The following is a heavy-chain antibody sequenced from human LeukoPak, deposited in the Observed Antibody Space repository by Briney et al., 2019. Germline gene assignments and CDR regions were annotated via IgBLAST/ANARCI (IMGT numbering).Heavy chain of an antibody. CDR3: AKDRQLLWFGESDY. CDR2: INWNGGST. D-gene: IGHD3-10*01. V-gene: IGHV3-20*04. CDR1: GFTFDDYG. J-gene: IGHJ4*02. Sequence: GGSLRLSCAASGFTFDDYGMSWVRQAPGKGLEWVSGINWNGGSTGYAESVKGRFTISRDNAKNSLYLQMNSLRAEDTALYYCAKDRQLLWFGESDYWGQGTLVTVSS.